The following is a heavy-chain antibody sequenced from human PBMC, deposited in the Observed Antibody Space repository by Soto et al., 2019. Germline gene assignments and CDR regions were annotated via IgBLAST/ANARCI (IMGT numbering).Heavy chain of an antibody. V-gene: IGHV3-30*18. Sequence: GGSLRLSCAASGFTFSSYGMHWVRQAPGKGLEWVAVISYDGSNKYYADSVKGRFTISRDNSKNTLYLQMNSLRAEDTAVYYCAKDGRLGGYGGFDYWGQGTLVTVSS. CDR2: ISYDGSNK. J-gene: IGHJ4*02. CDR1: GFTFSSYG. CDR3: AKDGRLGGYGGFDY. D-gene: IGHD1-1*01.